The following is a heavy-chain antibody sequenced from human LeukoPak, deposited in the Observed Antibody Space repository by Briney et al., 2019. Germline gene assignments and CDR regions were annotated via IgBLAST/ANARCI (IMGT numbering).Heavy chain of an antibody. D-gene: IGHD3-3*01. CDR2: LYWNDDK. J-gene: IGHJ4*02. CDR1: GFSLSTRGVG. CDR3: AHRGITIFGVVSYYFDY. Sequence: SAPTLLNPTPTLTLTCTFSGFSLSTRGVGVGWVRQPPAKALERHSLLYWNDDKYYSPSLKNRLTITKDTSKNQVVLTMTNMDPVDTATYYCAHRGITIFGVVSYYFDYWGQGTLVTVSS. V-gene: IGHV2-5*01.